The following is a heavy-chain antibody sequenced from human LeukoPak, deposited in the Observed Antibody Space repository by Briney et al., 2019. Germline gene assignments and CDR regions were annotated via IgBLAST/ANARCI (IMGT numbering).Heavy chain of an antibody. CDR3: ARGIGYSSGWASLDAFDI. V-gene: IGHV4-59*01. CDR1: GGSISSYY. J-gene: IGHJ3*02. D-gene: IGHD6-19*01. Sequence: SETLSLTCTVSGGSISSYYWSWIRQPPGKGLEWIGYIYYSGSTNYNPSLKSRVTISVDTSKNQCSLKLSSVTAADTAVYYCARGIGYSSGWASLDAFDIWGQGTMVTVSS. CDR2: IYYSGST.